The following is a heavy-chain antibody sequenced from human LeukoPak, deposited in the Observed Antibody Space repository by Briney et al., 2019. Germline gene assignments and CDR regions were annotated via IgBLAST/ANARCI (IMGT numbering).Heavy chain of an antibody. V-gene: IGHV1-2*02. CDR1: GSTFTGYY. D-gene: IGHD3-16*01. CDR2: INTNSRGT. J-gene: IGHJ4*02. CDR3: ARGAYDYVWGRPVDY. Sequence: GASVNLSCKASGSTFTGYYMHCVRQAPRPALEWLGWINTNSRGTNNAQKFQGRVTITRETVISTAYMELSRLRSDDTAVYYGARGAYDYVWGRPVDYWGQGTLVTVSS.